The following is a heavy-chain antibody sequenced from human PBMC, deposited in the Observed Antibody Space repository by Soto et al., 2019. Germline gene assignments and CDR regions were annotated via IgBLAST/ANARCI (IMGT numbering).Heavy chain of an antibody. CDR3: VRDYYYDSSGYPGADYYGMDV. CDR2: IYYSGRT. CDR1: GDSISSYY. D-gene: IGHD3-22*01. V-gene: IGHV4-59*01. J-gene: IGHJ6*02. Sequence: PSETLSLTCSVSGDSISSYYWSWIRQSPGKGLEWIGYIYYSGRTNYTPSLRSRVTISVDTSKNQLSLELSSVTAADTAVYYCVRDYYYDSSGYPGADYYGMDVGGQGTTVNVSS.